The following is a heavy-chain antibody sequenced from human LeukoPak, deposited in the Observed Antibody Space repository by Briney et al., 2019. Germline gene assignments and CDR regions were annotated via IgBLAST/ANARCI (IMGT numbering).Heavy chain of an antibody. CDR2: INPNSGGT. Sequence: ASVKVSCKASGYTFTGYYMHWVRQAPGQGLEWMGWINPNSGGTNYAQKFQGRVTMTRDTSISTAYMELSRLRSDDTAVYYCARVYVVVVAATPSDYWGQGTLVTVSS. CDR3: ARVYVVVVAATPSDY. V-gene: IGHV1-2*02. D-gene: IGHD2-15*01. CDR1: GYTFTGYY. J-gene: IGHJ4*02.